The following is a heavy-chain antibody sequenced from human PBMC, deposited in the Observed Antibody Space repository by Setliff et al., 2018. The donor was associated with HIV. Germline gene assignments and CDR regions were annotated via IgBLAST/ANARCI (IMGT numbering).Heavy chain of an antibody. J-gene: IGHJ3*02. V-gene: IGHV1-18*01. CDR2: VSAYNANT. CDR3: ARHYTGGWPLEVFDI. D-gene: IGHD6-19*01. Sequence: ASVKVSCKASGYTYTNYAISWVRQAPGQGLEWMGYVSAYNANTNYAQNFRGRVTMTTDTSTTTVSMELRSLRADDTALYYCARHYTGGWPLEVFDIWGQGTMSPSPQ. CDR1: GYTYTNYA.